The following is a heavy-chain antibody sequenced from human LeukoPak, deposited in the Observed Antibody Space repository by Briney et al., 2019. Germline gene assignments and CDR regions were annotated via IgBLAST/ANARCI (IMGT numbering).Heavy chain of an antibody. CDR3: ARDLGDILTGLSLN. J-gene: IGHJ4*02. D-gene: IGHD3-9*01. CDR1: GYTFTGYY. Sequence: ASVTVSCKAFGYTFTGYYMHWVRQAPGQGLEWIGWINPNSGGTNYAQKFQGRVTMTRDTSISTAYMELSRLRSDDTAVYYCARDLGDILTGLSLNWGQGTLVTVSS. CDR2: INPNSGGT. V-gene: IGHV1-2*02.